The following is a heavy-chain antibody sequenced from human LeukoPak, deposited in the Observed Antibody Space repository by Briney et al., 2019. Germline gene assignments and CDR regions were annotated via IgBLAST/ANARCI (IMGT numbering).Heavy chain of an antibody. V-gene: IGHV3-66*01. D-gene: IGHD3-22*01. CDR3: ARVNYYDSSGYSD. Sequence: GGSLRLSCAASGFTFSSYAMSWVRQAPGKGLEWVSVIYSGGSTYYADSVKGRFTISRDNSKNTLYLQMNSLRAEDTAVYYCARVNYYDSSGYSDWGQGTLVTVSS. CDR2: IYSGGST. CDR1: GFTFSSYA. J-gene: IGHJ4*02.